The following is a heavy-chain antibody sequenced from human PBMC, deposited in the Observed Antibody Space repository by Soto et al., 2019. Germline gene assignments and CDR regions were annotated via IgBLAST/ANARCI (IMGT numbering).Heavy chain of an antibody. Sequence: SLKISCAASGFTFDDYAMHWVRQAPGKGLEWVSGISWNSGSIGYADSVKGRFTISRDNAKNTLYLQMNSLRAEDTALYDCSYDMGCSGGSCYSGHYYYGMDVWGQGTTVTVSS. D-gene: IGHD2-15*01. CDR1: GFTFDDYA. CDR2: ISWNSGSI. V-gene: IGHV3-9*01. CDR3: SYDMGCSGGSCYSGHYYYGMDV. J-gene: IGHJ6*02.